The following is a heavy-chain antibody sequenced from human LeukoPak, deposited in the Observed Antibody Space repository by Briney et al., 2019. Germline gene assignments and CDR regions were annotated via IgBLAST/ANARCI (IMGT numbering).Heavy chain of an antibody. J-gene: IGHJ6*03. Sequence: GGSLRLSCAASGFTFSSYTMNWVRQAPGKGLEWVAFIRFDGTSEFYADSVKARFTISRDNSQNTVSLQLNNLRIEDTALYYCAKTSLSDPSGHYYYMDVWGKGTTVTVSS. CDR3: AKTSLSDPSGHYYYMDV. CDR2: IRFDGTSE. V-gene: IGHV3-30*02. D-gene: IGHD3-3*01. CDR1: GFTFSSYT.